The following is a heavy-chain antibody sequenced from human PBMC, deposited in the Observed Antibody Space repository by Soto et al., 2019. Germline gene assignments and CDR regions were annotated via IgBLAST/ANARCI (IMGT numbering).Heavy chain of an antibody. D-gene: IGHD3-16*02. J-gene: IGHJ4*02. CDR1: GFAFSTYG. Sequence: QVLLVESGGRVVQPGTSLRLSCAASGFAFSTYGMHWVRQAPGKGLDWVAVISYDGTNQYNADSVKGRFTISRDNSKNTMYLQMNSLRPDDTAVYDCAKSRYVNWFIPPLDYWGRGTLVTVSS. CDR2: ISYDGTNQ. V-gene: IGHV3-30*18. CDR3: AKSRYVNWFIPPLDY.